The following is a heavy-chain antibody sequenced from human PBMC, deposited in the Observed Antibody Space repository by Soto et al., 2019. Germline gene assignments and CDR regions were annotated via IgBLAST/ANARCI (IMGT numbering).Heavy chain of an antibody. J-gene: IGHJ4*02. CDR1: GYSFTSYW. CDR3: ARHGSQNVSRVY. V-gene: IGHV5-10-1*01. D-gene: IGHD1-26*01. CDR2: IDPSDSYT. Sequence: LKISCKGSGYSFTSYWISWVRQMPGKGLEWMGRIDPSDSYTNYSPSFQGHVTISADKSISTAYLQWSSLKASDTAMYYCARHGSQNVSRVYWGQGTLVTVSS.